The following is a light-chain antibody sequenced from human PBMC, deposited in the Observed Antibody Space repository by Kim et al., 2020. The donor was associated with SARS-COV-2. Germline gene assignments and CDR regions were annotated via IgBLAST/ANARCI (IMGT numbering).Light chain of an antibody. CDR2: DVS. Sequence: QSALTQPASASGSPGQSITISCTGTNSDVGGYTYVSWYQQHPGKAPQFMIYDVSKRPSGVSDRFSGAKSGSTASLTISRLQEEDEADYYCGSHSSSSMYVFGTGTKVTVL. CDR1: NSDVGGYTY. CDR3: GSHSSSSMYV. J-gene: IGLJ1*01. V-gene: IGLV2-14*01.